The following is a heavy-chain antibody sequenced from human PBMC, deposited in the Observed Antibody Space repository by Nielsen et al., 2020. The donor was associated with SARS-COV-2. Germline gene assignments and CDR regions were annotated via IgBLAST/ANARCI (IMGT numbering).Heavy chain of an antibody. CDR3: ARAEGDYDYGDYSDI. CDR2: ISGSSGGST. J-gene: IGHJ3*02. CDR1: GFTFSSYA. Sequence: GGSLRLSCAASGFTFSSYAMSWVRQTPGKGLEWVSTISGSSGGSTYYADSVKGRFTISRDNSKNTLYLQMNSLRAEDTAVYYCARAEGDYDYGDYSDIWGQGTMVTVSS. D-gene: IGHD4-17*01. V-gene: IGHV3-23*01.